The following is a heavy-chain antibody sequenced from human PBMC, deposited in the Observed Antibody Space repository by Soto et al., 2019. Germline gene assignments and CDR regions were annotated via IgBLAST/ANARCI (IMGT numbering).Heavy chain of an antibody. CDR3: ARRGVGATPGWFDP. Sequence: QVQLQESGPGLVKPSQSLSLTCTVSGGSISSGGYYWSWIRLHPGKGLEWIGYIYYSGSTYYNPSLKSRVTISVDTSKNQFSLKLSSVTAADTAVYYCARRGVGATPGWFDPWGQGTLVTVSS. V-gene: IGHV4-31*03. J-gene: IGHJ5*02. CDR1: GGSISSGGYY. D-gene: IGHD1-26*01. CDR2: IYYSGST.